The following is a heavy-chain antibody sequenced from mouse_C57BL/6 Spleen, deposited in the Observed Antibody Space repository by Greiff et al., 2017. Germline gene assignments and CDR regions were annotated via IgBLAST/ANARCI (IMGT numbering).Heavy chain of an antibody. CDR3: VRGSSPFDY. CDR2: IRSKSNNYAT. V-gene: IGHV10-1*01. J-gene: IGHJ2*01. D-gene: IGHD1-1*01. CDR1: GFSFNTYA. Sequence: EVQLVESGGGLVQPKGSLKLSCAASGFSFNTYAMNWVRQAPGKGLEWVARIRSKSNNYATYYADSVKDSFTISRDDSESMLYLQMNNLKTEDTAMYYCVRGSSPFDYWGQGTTRTVSS.